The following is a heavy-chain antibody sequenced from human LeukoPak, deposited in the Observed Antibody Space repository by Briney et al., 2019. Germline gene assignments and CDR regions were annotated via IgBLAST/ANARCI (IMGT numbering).Heavy chain of an antibody. CDR3: ALSGYGERDH. CDR1: GLTFSSHA. Sequence: QPGGSLGLSCAASGLTFSSHAMSWVRQAPGKGLEWVSTISGSGGSSYYADSVKGRFTISRDNSKNTQYLQMNSLRAEDTAVYYCALSGYGERDHWGQGSLVTVSS. V-gene: IGHV3-23*01. D-gene: IGHD5-12*01. CDR2: ISGSGGSS. J-gene: IGHJ4*02.